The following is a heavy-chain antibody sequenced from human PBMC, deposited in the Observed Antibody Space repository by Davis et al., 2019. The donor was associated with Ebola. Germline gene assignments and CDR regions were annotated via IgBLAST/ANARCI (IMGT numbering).Heavy chain of an antibody. CDR3: ARGGYYYGLDV. J-gene: IGHJ6*02. D-gene: IGHD3-16*01. CDR1: GFRFGDTT. V-gene: IGHV3-49*04. Sequence: GGSLRLSCRASGFRFGDTTMYWVRQAPGKGLEWVGVIRSQPYGGTTDYAASVKGRFTISTDGSKSIAYLQMSSLKTEDTAVYYCARGGYYYGLDVWGQGTTVTVSS. CDR2: IRSQPYGGTT.